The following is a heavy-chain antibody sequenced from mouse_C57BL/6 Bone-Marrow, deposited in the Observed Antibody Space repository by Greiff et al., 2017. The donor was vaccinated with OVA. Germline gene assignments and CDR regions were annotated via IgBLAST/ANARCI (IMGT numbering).Heavy chain of an antibody. V-gene: IGHV1-64*01. D-gene: IGHD1-1*01. Sequence: QVHVKQPGAELVKPGASVKLSCKASGYTFTSYWMHWVKQRPGQGLEWIGMIHPNSGSTNYNEKFKSKATLTVDKSSSTAYMQLSSLTSEDSAVYYCARSGYYGSSYAYYFDYWGQGTTLTVSS. J-gene: IGHJ2*01. CDR3: ARSGYYGSSYAYYFDY. CDR2: IHPNSGST. CDR1: GYTFTSYW.